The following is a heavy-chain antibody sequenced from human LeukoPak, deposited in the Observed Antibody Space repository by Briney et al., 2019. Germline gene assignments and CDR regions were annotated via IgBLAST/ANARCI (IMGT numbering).Heavy chain of an antibody. CDR2: SWDGGST. D-gene: IGHD4-11*01. V-gene: IGHV3-43*01. J-gene: IGHJ6*04. Sequence: GGSLRLSCAATGFTFDDYTMHWVRQAPGRGLEWVSLSWDGGSTYYADSVKGRFTISRDNSKNSLYLQMNSLRTEDTALYYCAKGIKGVTTIDVWGKGTTVTVSS. CDR3: AKGIKGVTTIDV. CDR1: GFTFDDYT.